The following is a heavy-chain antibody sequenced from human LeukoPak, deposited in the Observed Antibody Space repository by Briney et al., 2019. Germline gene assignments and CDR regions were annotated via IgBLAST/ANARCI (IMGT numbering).Heavy chain of an antibody. CDR2: FDPEDGET. J-gene: IGHJ3*02. Sequence: ASVKVSCKVSGYTLTELSMHWVRQAPGKGLEWMGGFDPEDGETIYAQRFQGRVTMTTDTSTSTAYMELRSLRSDDTAVYYCARDFRSSYYYDSSGYSYAFDIWGQGTMVTVSS. CDR3: ARDFRSSYYYDSSGYSYAFDI. D-gene: IGHD3-22*01. V-gene: IGHV1-24*01. CDR1: GYTLTELS.